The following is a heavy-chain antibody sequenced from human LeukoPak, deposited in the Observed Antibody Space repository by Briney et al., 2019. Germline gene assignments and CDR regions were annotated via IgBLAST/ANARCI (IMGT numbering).Heavy chain of an antibody. V-gene: IGHV3-15*01. CDR1: GFTFSNAW. D-gene: IGHD3-22*01. CDR3: TTGERAYYYDSSGLDY. CDR2: IKSKTDGGTT. Sequence: GGSLRLSCAASGFTFSNAWMSWVRQAPGKGLEGVGRIKSKTDGGTTDYAAPVKGRFTISRDDSKNTLYLQMNSLKTEDTAVYYCTTGERAYYYDSSGLDYGGQGTLVTVSS. J-gene: IGHJ4*02.